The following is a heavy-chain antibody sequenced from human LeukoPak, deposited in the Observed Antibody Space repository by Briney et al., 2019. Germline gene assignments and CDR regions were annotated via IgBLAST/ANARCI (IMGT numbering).Heavy chain of an antibody. V-gene: IGHV4-34*01. CDR2: IHPSGST. CDR3: ARENLGMFDP. CDR1: GGSFSDYY. J-gene: IGHJ5*02. D-gene: IGHD7-27*01. Sequence: SETLSLTCTVYGGSFSDYYWGWIRQPPGKGLEWIGEIHPSGSTNYSPSLKSRVTISVDTSKNQFSLKLSSVTAADTAVYYCARENLGMFDPWGQGTLVTVSS.